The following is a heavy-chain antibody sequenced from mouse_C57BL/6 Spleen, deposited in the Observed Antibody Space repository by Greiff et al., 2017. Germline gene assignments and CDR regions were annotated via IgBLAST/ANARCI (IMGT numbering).Heavy chain of an antibody. CDR3: ARMGIGNYPYYAMDY. Sequence: VHVKQSGAELVKPGASVKLSCTASGFNIKDYYMHWVKQRTEQGLEWIGRIDPEDGETKYAPKFQGKATITADTSSNPAYLQLSSLTSEDTAVYYCARMGIGNYPYYAMDYWGQGTSVTVSS. CDR2: IDPEDGET. D-gene: IGHD2-1*01. CDR1: GFNIKDYY. J-gene: IGHJ4*01. V-gene: IGHV14-2*01.